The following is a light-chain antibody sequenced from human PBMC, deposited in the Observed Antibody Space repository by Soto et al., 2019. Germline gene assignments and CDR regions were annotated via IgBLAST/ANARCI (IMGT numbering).Light chain of an antibody. J-gene: IGLJ3*02. CDR3: CSYAGNSLWV. CDR2: DVS. V-gene: IGLV2-11*01. Sequence: QSALTQPRSVSGSPGQSVTISCTGTSSDVGGYNYLSWYQQHPGKAPKLMIYDVSKWPSGVPDRFSGSKSGITASLTISGLQAEDEADYYCCSYAGNSLWVFGGGTKLTVL. CDR1: SSDVGGYNY.